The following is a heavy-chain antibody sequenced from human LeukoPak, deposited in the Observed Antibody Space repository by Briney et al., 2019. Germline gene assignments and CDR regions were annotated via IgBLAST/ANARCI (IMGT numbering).Heavy chain of an antibody. CDR1: GYTFTGYY. V-gene: IGHV1-2*02. D-gene: IGHD6-19*01. J-gene: IGHJ3*02. CDR2: INPNSSGT. CDR3: ARDYPFVSSSGWTGPI. Sequence: ASVKVSCKASGYTFTGYYMHWVRQAPGQGLEWMGWINPNSSGTNYAQKFQGRVTMTRDTSISTAYMELSRLRSDDTAVYYCARDYPFVSSSGWTGPIWGQGTMVTVSS.